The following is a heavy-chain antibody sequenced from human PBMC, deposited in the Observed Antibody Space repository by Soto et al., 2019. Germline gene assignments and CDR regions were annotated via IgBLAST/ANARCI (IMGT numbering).Heavy chain of an antibody. J-gene: IGHJ6*03. Sequence: SETLSLTCTVSGGSISSGGYYWSWIRQHPGKGLEWIGYIYYSGSTYYNPSLKSRVTISVDTSKNQFSLKLSSVTAADTAVYYCARETTGTTEGANYYYYYYMDVWGKGTTVTVSS. CDR1: GGSISSGGYY. CDR3: ARETTGTTEGANYYYYYYMDV. CDR2: IYYSGST. V-gene: IGHV4-31*03. D-gene: IGHD1-1*01.